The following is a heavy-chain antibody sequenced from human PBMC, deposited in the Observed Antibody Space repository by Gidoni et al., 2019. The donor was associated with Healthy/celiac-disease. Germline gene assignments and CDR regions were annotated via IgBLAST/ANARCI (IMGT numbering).Heavy chain of an antibody. CDR1: GFTVSSNY. D-gene: IGHD3-3*01. J-gene: IGHJ5*02. CDR3: ARDLGYDFWSGYPKSGNWFDP. V-gene: IGHV3-66*01. CDR2: IYSGGST. Sequence: EVQLVESGGGLVQPGGSLRLSCAASGFTVSSNYMSWVRQAPGKGLEWVSVIYSGGSTYYADSVKGRFTISRDNSKNTLYLQMNSLRAEDTAVYYCARDLGYDFWSGYPKSGNWFDPWGQGTLVTVSS.